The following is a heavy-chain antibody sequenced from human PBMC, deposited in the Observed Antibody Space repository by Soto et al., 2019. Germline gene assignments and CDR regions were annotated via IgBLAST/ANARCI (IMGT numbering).Heavy chain of an antibody. CDR3: ARELNADSSAYYSFAY. D-gene: IGHD3-22*01. CDR2: VSTYNTNT. V-gene: IGHV1-18*01. Sequence: ASVKVSCKTSGYTFSDYGLAWLRQTPGQRPEWMGWVSTYNTNTNYAQKFQGRVTMTTDTSTTTTSMELRSLRSDDTAVYYCARELNADSSAYYSFAYWGQGTLVTVSS. J-gene: IGHJ4*02. CDR1: GYTFSDYG.